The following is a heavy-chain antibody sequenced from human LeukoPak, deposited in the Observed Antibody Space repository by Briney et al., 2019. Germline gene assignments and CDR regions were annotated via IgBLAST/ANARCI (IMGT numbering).Heavy chain of an antibody. Sequence: SETLPLTCAVYGGSFSGYYWSWIRQPPGKGLEWIGEINHSGSTNYNPSLKSRVTISVDTSKNQFSLKLSSVTAAGTAVYYCARGSEQLPLDYWGQGTLVTVSS. CDR3: ARGSEQLPLDY. V-gene: IGHV4-34*01. CDR1: GGSFSGYY. J-gene: IGHJ4*02. CDR2: INHSGST. D-gene: IGHD6-6*01.